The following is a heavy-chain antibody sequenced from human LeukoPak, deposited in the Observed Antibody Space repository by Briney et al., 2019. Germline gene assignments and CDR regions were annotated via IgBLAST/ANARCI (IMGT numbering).Heavy chain of an antibody. D-gene: IGHD6-19*01. J-gene: IGHJ4*02. CDR1: GFTVSSNY. V-gene: IGHV3-53*05. CDR3: ARDLKMGYSSGRYSWGTGSSNDY. CDR2: IYSGGST. Sequence: GGSLRLSCAASGFTVSSNYMSWVRQAPGKGLEWVSVIYSGGSTYYADSVKGRFTISRDNSKNTLYLQMNSLRSDDTAVYYYARDLKMGYSSGRYSWGTGSSNDYWGQGTLVTVSS.